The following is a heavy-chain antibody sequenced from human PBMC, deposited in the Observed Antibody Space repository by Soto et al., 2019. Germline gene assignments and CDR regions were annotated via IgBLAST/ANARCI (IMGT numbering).Heavy chain of an antibody. Sequence: SXTLSLTCTVSGGAISSYYWSWIRQPPGKGLEWIGYIYYSGSTNYNPSLKSRVTISVDTSKNQFSLKLNSMTAADTAVYYCARHNYGSGSTYFDYWGQGTLVTVSS. V-gene: IGHV4-59*08. J-gene: IGHJ4*02. CDR3: ARHNYGSGSTYFDY. CDR1: GGAISSYY. CDR2: IYYSGST. D-gene: IGHD3-10*01.